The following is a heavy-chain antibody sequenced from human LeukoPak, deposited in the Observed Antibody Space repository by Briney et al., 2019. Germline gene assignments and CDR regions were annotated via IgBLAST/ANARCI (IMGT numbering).Heavy chain of an antibody. D-gene: IGHD3-22*01. V-gene: IGHV4-38-2*02. CDR2: IYHSGST. Sequence: SETLSLTCTVSGYSISSGYYWGWIRQPPGKGLEWIGSIYHSGSTYYNPSLKSRVTISVDTSKNQFSLKLSSVTAADTAVYYCARLGYYDGSGYYYTGAFHIWGQGTMVTVSS. CDR3: ARLGYYDGSGYYYTGAFHI. J-gene: IGHJ3*02. CDR1: GYSISSGYY.